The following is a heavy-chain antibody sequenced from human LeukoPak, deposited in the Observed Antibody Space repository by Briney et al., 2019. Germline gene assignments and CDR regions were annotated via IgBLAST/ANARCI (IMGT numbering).Heavy chain of an antibody. V-gene: IGHV3-23*01. D-gene: IGHD1-26*01. J-gene: IGHJ3*02. CDR3: AKDLMEWEPLDAFDI. CDR2: IIGSGGST. Sequence: GGSLRLSCAASGFTFSSYAMSWVRQAPGKGLEWFSAIIGSGGSTYYADSVKGRFTIPRDNSKNTLYLQMNSLRAEDTAVDYCAKDLMEWEPLDAFDIWGQGTMVTVSS. CDR1: GFTFSSYA.